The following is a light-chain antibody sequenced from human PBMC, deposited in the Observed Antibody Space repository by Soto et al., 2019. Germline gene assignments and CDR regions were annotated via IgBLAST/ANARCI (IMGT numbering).Light chain of an antibody. J-gene: IGKJ1*01. Sequence: VLTQSPGTLSLSPGERATLSFRASQSVTSSYLAWYQQTPGQAPRLLIYGASSRATGIPDRFSGSGSGTDCTLTISRLEPEDFAVYYCQQYCCSPLTFGQGTKVEI. CDR2: GAS. V-gene: IGKV3-20*01. CDR3: QQYCCSPLT. CDR1: QSVTSSY.